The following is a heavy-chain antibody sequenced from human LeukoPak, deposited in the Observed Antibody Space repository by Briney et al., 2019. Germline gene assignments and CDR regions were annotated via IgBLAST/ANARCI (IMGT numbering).Heavy chain of an antibody. Sequence: PSQTLSLTCTVSGGSISSVSYYWNWIRQPAGKGLEWFGRIYTSGSTNYNPSLKSRVTRSVDTSKNQLSLKLSSVTAADTAVYYCARDGYGDYIFDYWGQGTLVTVSS. CDR3: ARDGYGDYIFDY. CDR2: IYTSGST. D-gene: IGHD4-17*01. V-gene: IGHV4-61*02. J-gene: IGHJ4*02. CDR1: GGSISSVSYY.